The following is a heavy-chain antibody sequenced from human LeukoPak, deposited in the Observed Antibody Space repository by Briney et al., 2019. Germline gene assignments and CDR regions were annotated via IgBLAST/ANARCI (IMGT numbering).Heavy chain of an antibody. CDR1: GSRFTSYW. CDR3: ARSSSSWSYAVDV. D-gene: IGHD6-13*01. Sequence: GESLKISCQGTGSRFTSYWVGWVRQMPGKGLEWMGIMYPGDSDTRYSPSFQGQITISADKSISTAYLQWSSLKASDTAMYYCARSSSSWSYAVDVWGQGTTVTVS. J-gene: IGHJ6*02. CDR2: MYPGDSDT. V-gene: IGHV5-51*01.